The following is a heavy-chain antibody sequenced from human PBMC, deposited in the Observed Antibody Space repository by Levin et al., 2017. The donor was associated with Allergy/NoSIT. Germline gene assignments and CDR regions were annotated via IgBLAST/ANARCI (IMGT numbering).Heavy chain of an antibody. CDR1: GGSISSGSYY. V-gene: IGHV4-61*02. CDR2: IYTSGST. CDR3: AAIKSLLGIAVAGSPDAFDI. J-gene: IGHJ3*02. D-gene: IGHD6-19*01. Sequence: SETLSLTCTVSGGSISSGSYYWSWIRQPAGTGLEWIGRIYTSGSTNYNPSLKSRVTISVDTSKNQFSLKLSSVTAADTAVYYCAAIKSLLGIAVAGSPDAFDIWGQGTMVTVSS.